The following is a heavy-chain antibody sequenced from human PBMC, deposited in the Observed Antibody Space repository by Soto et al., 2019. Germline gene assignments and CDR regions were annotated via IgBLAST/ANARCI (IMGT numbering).Heavy chain of an antibody. CDR2: IFSNDEK. D-gene: IGHD3-22*01. V-gene: IGHV2-26*01. J-gene: IGHJ6*03. Sequence: QVTLKESGPVLVKPTETLTLTCTVSGFSLSNARMGVSWIRQPPGKALEWLAHIFSNDEKSYSTSLKSRLTISKDTSKSQVVLTMTNMDPVDTATYYCARTRVVTSTTGYYYYMDVWGKGTTVTVSS. CDR3: ARTRVVTSTTGYYYYMDV. CDR1: GFSLSNARMG.